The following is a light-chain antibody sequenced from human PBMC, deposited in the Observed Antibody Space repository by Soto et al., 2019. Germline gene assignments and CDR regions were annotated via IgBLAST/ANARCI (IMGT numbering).Light chain of an antibody. CDR3: QQYYSPPHT. CDR2: WAS. V-gene: IGKV4-1*01. Sequence: DIVMTQSPDSLAVSLGERATINCKSSQSVLYSYNNKNDLGWYQQKPGQPPKLLIYWASTRESGVPDRFSGSGSGTDFTLTISSLQAEDVAVYYCQQYYSPPHTFGQGTKLEIK. CDR1: QSVLYSYNNKND. J-gene: IGKJ2*01.